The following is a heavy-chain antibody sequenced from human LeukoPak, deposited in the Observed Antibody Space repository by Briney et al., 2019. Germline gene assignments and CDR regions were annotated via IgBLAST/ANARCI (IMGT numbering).Heavy chain of an antibody. CDR3: ARVLYSSWYWWELKNWFDP. CDR1: GGSFSGYY. Sequence: SETLSLTCAVYGGSFSGYYWSWIRQPPGKGLEWIGEINHSGSTNYNPSLKSRVTISVDTSKNQFSLKLSSVTAADTAVYYCARVLYSSWYWWELKNWFDPWGQGTLVTVSS. V-gene: IGHV4-34*01. CDR2: INHSGST. J-gene: IGHJ5*02. D-gene: IGHD6-13*01.